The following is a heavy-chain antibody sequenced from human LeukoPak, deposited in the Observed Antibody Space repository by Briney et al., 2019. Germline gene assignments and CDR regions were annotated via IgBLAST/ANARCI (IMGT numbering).Heavy chain of an antibody. CDR3: ARIVAGTDYFDF. CDR1: GFSLSTTKMC. D-gene: IGHD2-21*01. CDR2: VDWDDDK. V-gene: IGHV2-70*11. Sequence: SGPALVKLTQTLTLTCTFSGFSLSTTKMCVNWVRQPPGKALGWLARVDWDDDKYYSTSLKTRLSISKDTSKNQVLLTMTDLDPVDTARYYCARIVAGTDYFDFWGQGILVTVSS. J-gene: IGHJ4*02.